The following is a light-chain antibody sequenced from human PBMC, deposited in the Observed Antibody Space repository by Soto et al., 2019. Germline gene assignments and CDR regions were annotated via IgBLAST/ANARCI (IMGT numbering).Light chain of an antibody. CDR2: GAS. J-gene: IGKJ1*01. CDR3: QQYNNWPPWA. Sequence: EIVMTQSPATLSVSPGERATLSCRASQSVSSNLAWYQQKPGRAPRLLIYGASTRVTGVPARFSGSGSGTAFTLTISSLQSEDFAVYYCQQYNNWPPWAFGQGTKVDIK. CDR1: QSVSSN. V-gene: IGKV3-15*01.